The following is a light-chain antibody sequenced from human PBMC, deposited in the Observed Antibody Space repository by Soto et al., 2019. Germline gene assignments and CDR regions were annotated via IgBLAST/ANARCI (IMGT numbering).Light chain of an antibody. CDR1: QSVSSF. CDR2: YAS. Sequence: VLTQSLATLSLSPGARATLSCKPSQSVSSFFAWYQQKPGQDHGLLIYYASNRATGVPARFSGSGSGTDFTLTISSLEPEDFAIYSCQQRNNWPPTCGGGTKVDIK. V-gene: IGKV3-11*01. CDR3: QQRNNWPPT. J-gene: IGKJ4*02.